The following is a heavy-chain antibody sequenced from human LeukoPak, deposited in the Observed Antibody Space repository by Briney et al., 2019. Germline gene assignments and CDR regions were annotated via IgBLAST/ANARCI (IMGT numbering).Heavy chain of an antibody. Sequence: GGSLRLSCAASGFTVSSNYMNWVRQAPGKGLEWVSVIYSGGSTYYADSVKGRFTISRDNSKNTLFLQMKSLRAEDTAVYYCARDMGWELLWGAFDIWGQGTMVTVSS. D-gene: IGHD1-26*01. J-gene: IGHJ3*02. V-gene: IGHV3-53*01. CDR1: GFTVSSNY. CDR2: IYSGGST. CDR3: ARDMGWELLWGAFDI.